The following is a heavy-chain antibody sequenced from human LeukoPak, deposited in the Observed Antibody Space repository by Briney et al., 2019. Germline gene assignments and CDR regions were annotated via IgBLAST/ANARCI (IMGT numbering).Heavy chain of an antibody. CDR2: IYSSGST. D-gene: IGHD4-23*01. Sequence: SETLSLTCTVSGGSINSYYWSWIRQPAGKGLAWIGRIYSSGSTNYNPSLKSPVSMSVDTSKNQFSLKLTSVTAADTAVYYCARGGKATVVTMWGQGILVTVSS. CDR3: ARGGKATVVTM. J-gene: IGHJ4*02. CDR1: GGSINSYY. V-gene: IGHV4-4*07.